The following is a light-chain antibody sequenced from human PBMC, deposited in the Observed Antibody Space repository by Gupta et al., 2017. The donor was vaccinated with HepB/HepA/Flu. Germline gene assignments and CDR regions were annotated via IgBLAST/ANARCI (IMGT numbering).Light chain of an antibody. V-gene: IGKV2-30*02. CDR2: KVS. CDR3: MQGKFLRT. CDR1: QSLVHTDGYIY. J-gene: IGKJ1*01. Sequence: EVVMTQSPLSLPVTLGQSASISCKSSQSLVHTDGYIYLNWFHQRPGQSPRRLIYKVSNRDSGVPDRFSGSGSGTDFTLNSSRGEAEDVGVYYCMQGKFLRTFGQGTKVEI.